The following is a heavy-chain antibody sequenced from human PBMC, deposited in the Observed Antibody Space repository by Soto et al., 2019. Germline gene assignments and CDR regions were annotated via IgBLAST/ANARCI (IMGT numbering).Heavy chain of an antibody. CDR2: IYHSGST. CDR1: GGSISSGGYS. D-gene: IGHD6-19*01. J-gene: IGHJ4*02. Sequence: QLQLQESGSGLVKPSQTLSLTCAVSGGSISSGGYSWSWIRQPPGKGLEWIGYIYHSGSTYYNPSLTSRVTISVDRSKNQCSLKLSSVTAADTAVYYCARAGGLGAVAADYWGQGTLVTVSS. CDR3: ARAGGLGAVAADY. V-gene: IGHV4-30-2*01.